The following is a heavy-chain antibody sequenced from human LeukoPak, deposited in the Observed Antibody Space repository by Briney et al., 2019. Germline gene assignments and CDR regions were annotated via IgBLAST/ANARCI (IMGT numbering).Heavy chain of an antibody. J-gene: IGHJ4*02. V-gene: IGHV1-46*01. CDR3: ARANGAQQLVFDY. D-gene: IGHD6-13*01. CDR2: INPSGGST. Sequence: ASVKVSCKASGNTFTSYYIHWVRQAPGQALESGQALEWMGIINPSGGSTTYAQKFQGRVTMTRDTSTSTVYMELRSLRSDDTAVYYCARANGAQQLVFDYWGQGTLVTVSS. CDR1: GNTFTSYY.